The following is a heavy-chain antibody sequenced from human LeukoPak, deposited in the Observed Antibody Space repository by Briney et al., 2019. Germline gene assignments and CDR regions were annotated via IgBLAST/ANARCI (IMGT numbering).Heavy chain of an antibody. Sequence: GGSLRLSCAASGFTFSSYSMNWVRQAPGKGLEWVSSISSSSSYIYYADSVKGRFTIFRDNAKNSLYLQMNSLRAEDTAVYYCARDGKYYYDSSGYYSLDVFDYWGQGTLVTVSS. CDR1: GFTFSSYS. CDR3: ARDGKYYYDSSGYYSLDVFDY. CDR2: ISSSSSYI. D-gene: IGHD3-22*01. J-gene: IGHJ4*02. V-gene: IGHV3-21*01.